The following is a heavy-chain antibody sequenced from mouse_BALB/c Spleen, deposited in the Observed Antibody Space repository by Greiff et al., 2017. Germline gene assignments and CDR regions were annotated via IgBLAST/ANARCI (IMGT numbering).Heavy chain of an antibody. D-gene: IGHD1-1*01. J-gene: IGHJ2*01. V-gene: IGHV1-9*01. CDR2: ILPGSGST. CDR1: GYTFSSYW. Sequence: VKLMESGAELMKPGASVKISCKATGYTFSSYWIEWVKQRPGHGLEWIGEILPGSGSTNYNEKFKGKATFTADTSSNTAYMQLSSLTSEDSAVYYCARSDYASGYFDYWGQGTTLTVSS. CDR3: ARSDYASGYFDY.